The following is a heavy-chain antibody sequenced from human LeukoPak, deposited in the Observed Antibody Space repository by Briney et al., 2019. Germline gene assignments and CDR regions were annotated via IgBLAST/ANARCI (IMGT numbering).Heavy chain of an antibody. CDR2: IKSKTDGGTA. CDR3: STGSATGWYVY. D-gene: IGHD6-19*01. J-gene: IGHJ4*02. V-gene: IGHV3-15*01. Sequence: KPGGSLRLSCAASGFTFTNAWVIWVRQAPGKGLEWVGRIKSKTDGGTADYAALVKGRFTISRDDSKNILYLQMNSLKVDDTAVYYCSTGSATGWYVYWGQGTLVTVSS. CDR1: GFTFTNAW.